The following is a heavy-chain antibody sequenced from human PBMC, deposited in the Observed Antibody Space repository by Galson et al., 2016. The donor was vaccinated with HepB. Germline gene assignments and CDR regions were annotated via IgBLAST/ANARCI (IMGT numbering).Heavy chain of an antibody. Sequence: SLRLSCAASGFRFDDYAMDWVRQAPGKGLEWVSGISWNGGGVGYAESVKGRLTIYRDNAKNSPYLKMDSLTPEDTALYYCAKALDHSSAWSDSYYDCMVVWGQGATVTVSS. CDR2: ISWNGGGV. CDR3: AKALDHSSAWSDSYYDCMVV. D-gene: IGHD3-3*01. CDR1: GFRFDDYA. J-gene: IGHJ6*02. V-gene: IGHV3-9*01.